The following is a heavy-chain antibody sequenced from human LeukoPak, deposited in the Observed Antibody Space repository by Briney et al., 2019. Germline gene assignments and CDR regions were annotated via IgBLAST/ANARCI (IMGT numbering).Heavy chain of an antibody. CDR1: GVSISSSNYY. D-gene: IGHD3-22*01. CDR2: FYPGANT. V-gene: IGHV4-39*07. J-gene: IGHJ4*02. Sequence: PSETLSLTCSVSGVSISSSNYYWGWIRQPPGKGLEWVGSFYPGANTFYNPSLKSRVSISVDTSKNQFSLKLSSVTAADTAVYYCARDWNYNGRSGLGYWGQGTLVTVSS. CDR3: ARDWNYNGRSGLGY.